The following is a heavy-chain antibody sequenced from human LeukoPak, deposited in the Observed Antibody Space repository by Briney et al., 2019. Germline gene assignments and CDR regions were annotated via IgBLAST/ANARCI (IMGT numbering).Heavy chain of an antibody. CDR1: GFTFSSYS. D-gene: IGHD3-16*01. CDR3: GRGGTKIYYYYRAV. J-gene: IGHJ6*03. V-gene: IGHV3-48*04. Sequence: GGSLRLSCAASGFTFSSYSMNWVRQAPGKGLEWVSYISTSGSTIYYADSVKGRFTISRDNAKNSLYLQMNSLRGEDTALYYWGRGGTKIYYYYRAVWAKGPTVTIPS. CDR2: ISTSGSTI.